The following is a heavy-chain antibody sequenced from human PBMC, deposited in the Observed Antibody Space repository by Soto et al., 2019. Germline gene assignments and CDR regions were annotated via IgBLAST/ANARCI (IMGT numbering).Heavy chain of an antibody. CDR2: INGGTGQT. V-gene: IGHV1-3*01. Sequence: ASVKVSCKASGYTFSTHAMHWVRQAPGQSLEWMGWINGGTGQTKHSHRFQDRVSITRDTSASTAYMQLSSLRSEDTALYYFARGKGMEEYYYYFGLDIWGQGTTGTDS. D-gene: IGHD1-1*01. CDR3: ARGKGMEEYYYYFGLDI. J-gene: IGHJ6*02. CDR1: GYTFSTHA.